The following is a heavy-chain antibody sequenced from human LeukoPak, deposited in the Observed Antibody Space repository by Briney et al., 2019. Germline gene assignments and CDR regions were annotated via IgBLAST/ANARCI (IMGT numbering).Heavy chain of an antibody. CDR2: IYYSGST. CDR1: GGSISSDSYY. V-gene: IGHV4-39*07. J-gene: IGHJ2*01. CDR3: ARGLRFDL. Sequence: SETLSLTCTVSGGSISSDSYYWAWIRQPPGKGLEWIASIYYSGSTYYNPSLKSRVTISVDKSKNQFSLKLSSVTAADTAVYYCARGLRFDLWGRGTLVTVSS. D-gene: IGHD5-18*01.